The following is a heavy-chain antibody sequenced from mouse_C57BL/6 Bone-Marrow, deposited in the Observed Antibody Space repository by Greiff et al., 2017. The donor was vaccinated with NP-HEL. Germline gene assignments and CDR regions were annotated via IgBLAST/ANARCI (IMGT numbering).Heavy chain of an antibody. D-gene: IGHD1-1*01. CDR1: GYAFSSSW. J-gene: IGHJ2*01. CDR3: ASTTVVAKDYFDY. V-gene: IGHV1-82*01. Sequence: QVQLQQSGPELVKPGASVKISCKASGYAFSSSWMNWVKQRPGKGLEWIGRIYPGDGDTNYNGKLKGKATLTADKSSSTAYMQLSSLTSEDSAVYFCASTTVVAKDYFDYWGQGTTLTVSS. CDR2: IYPGDGDT.